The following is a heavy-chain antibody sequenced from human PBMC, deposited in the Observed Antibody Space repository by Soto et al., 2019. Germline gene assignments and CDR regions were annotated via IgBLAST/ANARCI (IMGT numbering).Heavy chain of an antibody. CDR1: GYTFTSYD. CDR3: ALTGGGYDYYTWFDP. D-gene: IGHD5-12*01. CDR2: MNPNSGNT. Sequence: ASVKVSCKASGYTFTSYDINWVRQATGQGLEWMGWMNPNSGNTGYAQKFQGRVTMTRNTSISTAYMELSSLRSEDTAVYYCALTGGGYDYYTWFDPWGQGTLVTVSS. V-gene: IGHV1-8*01. J-gene: IGHJ5*02.